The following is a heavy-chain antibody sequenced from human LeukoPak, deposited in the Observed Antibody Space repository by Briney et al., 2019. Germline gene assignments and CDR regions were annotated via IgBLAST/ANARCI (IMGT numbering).Heavy chain of an antibody. CDR1: GGSISSYY. J-gene: IGHJ4*02. Sequence: PSETLSLTRTVSGGSISSYYWSWIRQPPGKGLEWSGYIYYSGSTNYNPSLKSRVTISVDTSKNQFSLKLSSVTAADTAVYYCARLGDYDILTGYYGEYYFDYWGQGTLVTVSS. V-gene: IGHV4-59*08. CDR3: ARLGDYDILTGYYGEYYFDY. CDR2: IYYSGST. D-gene: IGHD3-9*01.